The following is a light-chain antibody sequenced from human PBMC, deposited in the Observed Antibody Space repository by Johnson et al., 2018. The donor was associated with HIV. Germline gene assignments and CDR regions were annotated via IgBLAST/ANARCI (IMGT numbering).Light chain of an antibody. CDR2: DNN. Sequence: QSVLTQPPSVPAAPGQKVTISCSGSSSDIGNNYVSWYQQLPGTAPKLLIYDNNKRPSGIPARFSGSKYGTSATLDITGLQTGDEADYYCGTWDSRLSAYVFGTGTKVTVL. J-gene: IGLJ1*01. V-gene: IGLV1-51*01. CDR3: GTWDSRLSAYV. CDR1: SSDIGNNY.